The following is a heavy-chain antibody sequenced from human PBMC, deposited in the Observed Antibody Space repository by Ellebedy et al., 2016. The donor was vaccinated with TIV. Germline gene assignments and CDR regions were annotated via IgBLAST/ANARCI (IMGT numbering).Heavy chain of an antibody. CDR3: AKDCYYDSSGYREYFDY. CDR1: GFTFSSYA. Sequence: GGSLRLXXAASGFTFSSYAMSWVRQAPGKGLEWVSAISGSGGSTYYADSVKGRFTISRDNSKNTLYLQMNSLRAEDTAVYYCAKDCYYDSSGYREYFDYWGQGTLVTVSS. CDR2: ISGSGGST. D-gene: IGHD3-22*01. J-gene: IGHJ4*02. V-gene: IGHV3-23*01.